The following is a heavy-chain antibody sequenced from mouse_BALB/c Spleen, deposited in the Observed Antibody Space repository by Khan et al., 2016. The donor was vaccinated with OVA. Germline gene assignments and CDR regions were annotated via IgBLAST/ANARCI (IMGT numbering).Heavy chain of an antibody. Sequence: EVQLQESGPGLVNPSQSLSLTCTVTGYSITSDYAWNWIRQFPGNKLEWMGYISYSGRTSYNPSLKSRISITRDTSKHQVFLQLNSVTTEDTASYFCARSVTITTVVATDFDYWGQGTTLTVSS. CDR3: ARSVTITTVVATDFDY. CDR1: GYSITSDYA. D-gene: IGHD1-1*01. CDR2: ISYSGRT. J-gene: IGHJ2*01. V-gene: IGHV3-2*02.